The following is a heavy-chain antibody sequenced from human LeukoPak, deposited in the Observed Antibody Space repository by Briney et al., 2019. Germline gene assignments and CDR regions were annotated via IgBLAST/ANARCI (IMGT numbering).Heavy chain of an antibody. CDR2: IYPGDSDT. D-gene: IGHD5-18*01. V-gene: IGHV5-51*01. CDR1: GYSFTNYW. J-gene: IGHJ4*02. Sequence: GESLQISCKGSGYSFTNYWIGWVRQMPGQGLEWIGLIYPGDSDTKYSPSFQGQVTISVDKSISTAYLQWSSLKASDTAMYYCARREYSYDYFDYWGQGTLVTVSS. CDR3: ARREYSYDYFDY.